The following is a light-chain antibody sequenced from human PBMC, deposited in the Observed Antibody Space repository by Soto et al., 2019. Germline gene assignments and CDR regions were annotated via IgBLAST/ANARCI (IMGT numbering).Light chain of an antibody. CDR1: QSIGSN. CDR2: GAS. Sequence: EIVMTQSPATLSLSPGERATLSCRASQSIGSNLAWYQQKPCQAPRLLIYGASSRPTGIPARFSGSGSGTEFPLTISSLQSEEFAAYYCQQYNNWPLTFGPGTKVDIK. J-gene: IGKJ3*01. V-gene: IGKV3-15*01. CDR3: QQYNNWPLT.